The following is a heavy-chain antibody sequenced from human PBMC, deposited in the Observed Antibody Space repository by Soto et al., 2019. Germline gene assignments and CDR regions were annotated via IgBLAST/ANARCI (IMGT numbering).Heavy chain of an antibody. Sequence: RGESLKISCKGSGYSFTSYWISWVRQMPGKGLEWMGRIDPSDSYTNYSPSFQGHVTISADKSISTAYLQWSSLKASDTAMYYCARTSGSSSRLYYYYYGMDVWGQGTTVTVS. CDR1: GYSFTSYW. J-gene: IGHJ6*02. D-gene: IGHD6-6*01. V-gene: IGHV5-10-1*01. CDR3: ARTSGSSSRLYYYYYGMDV. CDR2: IDPSDSYT.